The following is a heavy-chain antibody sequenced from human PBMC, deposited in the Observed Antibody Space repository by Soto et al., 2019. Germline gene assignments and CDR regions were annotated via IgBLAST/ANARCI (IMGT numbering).Heavy chain of an antibody. V-gene: IGHV1-18*04. Sequence: ASVKVSCTASGYAFTSYGISWVRQAPGQGLEWMGWISAYNGNTNYAQKLQGRVTMTTDTSTSTAYMELRSLRSDDTAVYYCARRKRAYYDSSGLDYWGQGTLVTVSS. J-gene: IGHJ4*02. CDR2: ISAYNGNT. CDR3: ARRKRAYYDSSGLDY. CDR1: GYAFTSYG. D-gene: IGHD3-22*01.